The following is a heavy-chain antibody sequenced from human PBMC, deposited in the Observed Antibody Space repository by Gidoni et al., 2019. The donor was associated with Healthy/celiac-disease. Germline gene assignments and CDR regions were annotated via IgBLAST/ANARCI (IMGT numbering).Heavy chain of an antibody. CDR2: ISSSSSYI. D-gene: IGHD6-19*01. Sequence: EVKLVESGGGLVKPGGSLRLSCAASGFTFSSYSMNWVRQAPGKGLEWVSSISSSSSYIYYADSVKGRFTISRDNAKSSLYLQMNSLRAEDTAVYYCAGSSGTRDYYYGMDVWGQGTTVTVSS. V-gene: IGHV3-21*01. CDR3: AGSSGTRDYYYGMDV. CDR1: GFTFSSYS. J-gene: IGHJ6*02.